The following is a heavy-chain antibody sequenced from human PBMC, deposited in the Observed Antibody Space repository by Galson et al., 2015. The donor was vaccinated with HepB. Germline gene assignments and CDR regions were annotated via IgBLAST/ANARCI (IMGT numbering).Heavy chain of an antibody. Sequence: SLRLSCAASGLTFSDYYMSWIRQAPGKGLEWVSYISSSGSTIYYADSVKGRFTISRDNAKNSLYLQMNSLRAEDTAVYYCARTRGVGAEGGFAFDIWGQGTMVTVSS. V-gene: IGHV3-11*01. CDR3: ARTRGVGAEGGFAFDI. J-gene: IGHJ3*02. CDR1: GLTFSDYY. CDR2: ISSSGSTI. D-gene: IGHD1-26*01.